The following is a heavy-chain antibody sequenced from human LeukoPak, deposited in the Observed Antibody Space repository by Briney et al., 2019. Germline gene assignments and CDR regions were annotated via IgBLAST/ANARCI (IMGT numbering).Heavy chain of an antibody. J-gene: IGHJ4*02. CDR1: GFTFSSYA. Sequence: PGRSLRLSCAASGFTFSSYAMHWVRQAPGKGLEWVAVISYDGSNKYYADSVKGRFTISRDNAKNSLYLQMNSLRAEDTTVYYCARVLAAAGTSDYWGQGTLVTVSS. CDR2: ISYDGSNK. CDR3: ARVLAAAGTSDY. V-gene: IGHV3-30-3*01. D-gene: IGHD6-13*01.